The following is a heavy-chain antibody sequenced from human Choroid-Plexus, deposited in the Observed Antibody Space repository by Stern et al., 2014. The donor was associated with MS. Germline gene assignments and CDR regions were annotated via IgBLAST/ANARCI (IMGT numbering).Heavy chain of an antibody. V-gene: IGHV3-30*18. CDR3: AKDRQYLTYFFDH. Sequence: QVESGGGVVQPGRPLRLSCVASGFTLGSCAMHWVRQAPGKGLEWGAGVSYDGSNKYYADSVKGRFTISRDNSQNTLYMQMSSLRPEDTAVYYCAKDRQYLTYFFDHWGQGSLVTVSS. CDR1: GFTLGSCA. CDR2: VSYDGSNK. J-gene: IGHJ5*02. D-gene: IGHD2/OR15-2a*01.